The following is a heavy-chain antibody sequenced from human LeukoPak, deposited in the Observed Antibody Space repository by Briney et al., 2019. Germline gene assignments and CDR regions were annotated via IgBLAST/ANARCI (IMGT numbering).Heavy chain of an antibody. CDR1: GGTFSSYA. CDR2: IIPIFGTA. CDR3: ARTTYDFWSGLDY. Sequence: SVKVSCKASGGTFSSYAISWVRQAPGQGLEWMGGIIPIFGTANCAQKFQGRVTITTDESTSTAYMELSSLRSEDTAVYYCARTTYDFWSGLDYWGQGTLVTVSS. D-gene: IGHD3-3*01. J-gene: IGHJ4*02. V-gene: IGHV1-69*05.